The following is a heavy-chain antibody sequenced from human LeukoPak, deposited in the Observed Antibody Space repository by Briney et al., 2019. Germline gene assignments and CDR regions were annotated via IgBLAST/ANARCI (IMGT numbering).Heavy chain of an antibody. CDR2: MNPNSGNT. CDR1: GYTFTSYD. CDR3: ATRGYSSSLHYYYHMDV. V-gene: IGHV1-8*01. D-gene: IGHD6-13*01. J-gene: IGHJ6*03. Sequence: ASVKVSCKASGYTFTSYDINWVRQATGQGLEWMGWMNPNSGNTGYAQKFQGRVTMTRNTSISTAYMELSSLRSEDTAVYYCATRGYSSSLHYYYHMDVWGKGTTVTVSS.